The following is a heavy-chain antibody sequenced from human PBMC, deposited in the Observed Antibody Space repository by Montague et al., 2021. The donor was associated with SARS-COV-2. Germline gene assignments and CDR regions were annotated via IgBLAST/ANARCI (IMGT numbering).Heavy chain of an antibody. CDR3: ALFFRVGTSSAFDH. D-gene: IGHD2-21*01. CDR2: VRDSGTT. Sequence: SETLSLTCGVSGDSIMSYHWSWVRKPPGRGLEWIGDVRDSGTTNYNPSLNNRITISIDTSKAQFSLILTSVNAADTAVYYCALFFRVGTSSAFDHWGQGILVTVSS. V-gene: IGHV4-59*08. J-gene: IGHJ5*02. CDR1: GDSIMSYH.